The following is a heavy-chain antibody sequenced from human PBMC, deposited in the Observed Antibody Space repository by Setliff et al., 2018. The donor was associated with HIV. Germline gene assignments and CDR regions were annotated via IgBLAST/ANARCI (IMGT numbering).Heavy chain of an antibody. CDR3: ASRWPAMREFDY. Sequence: GSLRLSCAASGFTFRNAWMSWVRQPPGKGLEWIGEISHSGSTNYNPSLKSRVTISVDRSKNQFSLKVTSVTAADTAVYYCASRWPAMREFDYWGQGTLVTVSS. V-gene: IGHV4-4*02. J-gene: IGHJ4*02. D-gene: IGHD2-2*01. CDR2: ISHSGST. CDR1: GFTFRNAW.